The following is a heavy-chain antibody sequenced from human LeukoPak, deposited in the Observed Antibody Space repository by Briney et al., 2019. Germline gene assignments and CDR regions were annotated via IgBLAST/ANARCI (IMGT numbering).Heavy chain of an antibody. V-gene: IGHV4-31*03. D-gene: IGHD6-13*01. CDR2: IYYSGST. J-gene: IGHJ4*02. Sequence: SETLSLTCTVSGGSISSGGYYWSWIRQHPGKGLEWIGYIYYSGSTYYNPSLKSRVTISVDTSKNQFSLNLISMTAADAAVYYCARKSSTNWSFDHWGQGTLVTVSS. CDR3: ARKSSTNWSFDH. CDR1: GGSISSGGYY.